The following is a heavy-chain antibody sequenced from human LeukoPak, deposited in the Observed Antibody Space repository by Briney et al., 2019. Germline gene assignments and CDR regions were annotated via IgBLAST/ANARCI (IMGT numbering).Heavy chain of an antibody. CDR1: GGSISSYY. J-gene: IGHJ4*02. Sequence: ASETLSLTCTVSGGSISSYYLSWLRQPPGKGLEWIGYIYYSGSTNYNPSLKSRVTISVDTSKNQFSLKLSSVTAADTAVYYCASSGGDWGQGTLVTVSS. V-gene: IGHV4-59*08. CDR2: IYYSGST. D-gene: IGHD3-10*01. CDR3: ASSGGD.